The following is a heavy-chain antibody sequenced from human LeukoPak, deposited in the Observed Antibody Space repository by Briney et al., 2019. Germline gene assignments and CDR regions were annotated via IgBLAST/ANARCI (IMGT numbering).Heavy chain of an antibody. D-gene: IGHD6-13*01. CDR3: ARQIAAAGTNWFDP. V-gene: IGHV3-20*04. CDR2: INWNGAGI. CDR1: GFTFDDHG. Sequence: GGSLRLSCAASGFTFDDHGMSWVRQAPGKGLERVSHINWNGAGIGYADSVKGRFPIYRENAKNSLYLQMNSLRAEDAALYYFARQIAAAGTNWFDPWGQGTLVTVSS. J-gene: IGHJ5*02.